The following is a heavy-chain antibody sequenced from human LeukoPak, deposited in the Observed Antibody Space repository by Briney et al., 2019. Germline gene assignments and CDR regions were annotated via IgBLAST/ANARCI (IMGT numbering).Heavy chain of an antibody. CDR1: GESFSGYY. J-gene: IGHJ6*03. CDR3: ARVHTTRLRYSSSWYYMDV. D-gene: IGHD6-13*01. CDR2: INHSGST. Sequence: SETLSLTCAVYGESFSGYYWSWIRQPPGKGLEWIGEINHSGSTNYNPSLKSRVTISVDTSKNQFSLKLSSVTAADTAVYYCARVHTTRLRYSSSWYYMDVWGKGTTVTISS. V-gene: IGHV4-34*01.